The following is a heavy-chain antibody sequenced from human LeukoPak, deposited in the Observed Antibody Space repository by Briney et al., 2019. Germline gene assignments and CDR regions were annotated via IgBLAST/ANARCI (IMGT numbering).Heavy chain of an antibody. D-gene: IGHD3-10*01. CDR2: INPSGDST. CDR1: GYTFTSYY. J-gene: IGHJ4*02. Sequence: ASVKVSCKASGYTFTSYYMHWVRQAPGQGLEWMGIINPSGDSTSYAQKFQGRVTMTRDTSTSTAYMELSRLRSDDTAVYYCARGQAGSSAMVRGVIILRAGFDYWGQGTLVTVSS. CDR3: ARGQAGSSAMVRGVIILRAGFDY. V-gene: IGHV1-46*01.